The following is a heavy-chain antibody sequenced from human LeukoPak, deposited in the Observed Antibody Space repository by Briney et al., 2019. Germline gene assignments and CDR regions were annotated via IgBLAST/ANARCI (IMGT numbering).Heavy chain of an antibody. D-gene: IGHD6-19*01. J-gene: IGHJ4*02. V-gene: IGHV3-30*18. CDR3: AKDPQWLVGGIDY. Sequence: GGSLRLSCAASGFTFSSYGMHGVRQAPGKGLEWVAVISYDGSNKYYADSVKGRFTISRDNSKNTLYLQMNSLRAEDTAVYYCAKDPQWLVGGIDYWGQGTLVTVSS. CDR1: GFTFSSYG. CDR2: ISYDGSNK.